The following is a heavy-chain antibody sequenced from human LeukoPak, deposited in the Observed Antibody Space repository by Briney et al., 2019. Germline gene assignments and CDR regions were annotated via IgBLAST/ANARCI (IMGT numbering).Heavy chain of an antibody. CDR1: GSIFSSCW. CDR2: ISSGGGST. D-gene: IGHD3-3*01. Sequence: AGGSLRLSCAASGSIFSSCWMHWVRQAPGKGLVWVSRISSGGGSTSYADSVKGRFTISRDKAKNTLYLQMNSLRVEDTALYYCAIVVGGYYPPVEAFDTCGRGTMVTVSS. CDR3: AIVVGGYYPPVEAFDT. V-gene: IGHV3-74*01. J-gene: IGHJ3*02.